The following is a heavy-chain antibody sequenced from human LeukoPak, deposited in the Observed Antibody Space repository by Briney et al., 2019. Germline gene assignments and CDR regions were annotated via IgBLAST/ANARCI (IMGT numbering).Heavy chain of an antibody. CDR1: GFTFSSYS. V-gene: IGHV3-21*01. J-gene: IGHJ6*02. Sequence: GGSLRLSCAASGFTFSSYSMNWVRQAPGKGLEWVSSISSSSSYIYYADSVKGRFTISRDNAKNSLYLQMNSLRAEDTAVYYCVREETSLSHFGMDVWGQGTTVTVSS. CDR3: VREETSLSHFGMDV. CDR2: ISSSSSYI.